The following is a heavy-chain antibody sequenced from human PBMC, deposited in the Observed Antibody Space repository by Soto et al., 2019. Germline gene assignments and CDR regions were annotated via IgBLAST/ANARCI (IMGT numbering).Heavy chain of an antibody. Sequence: GGSLRLSCAVSGFTFSSYGMHWVRQAPGKGLEWVAVISYDGSNKYYADSVKGRFTISRDNSKNTLYLQMNSLRAEDTAVYYCATDCSGGSCYPDYFDYWGQGTLVTVSS. CDR2: ISYDGSNK. V-gene: IGHV3-30*03. CDR1: GFTFSSYG. CDR3: ATDCSGGSCYPDYFDY. D-gene: IGHD2-15*01. J-gene: IGHJ4*02.